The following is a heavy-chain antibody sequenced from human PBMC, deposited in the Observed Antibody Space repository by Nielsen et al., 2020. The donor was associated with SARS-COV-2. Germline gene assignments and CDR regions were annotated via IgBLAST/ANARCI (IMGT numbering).Heavy chain of an antibody. CDR3: ARDLDFWGPGAFDI. Sequence: SETLSLTCTVSGGSISSYYWSWIRQPAGKGLEWIGYIYYSGSTNYNPSLKSRVTISVDTSKNQFSLKLSSVTAADTAVYYCARDLDFWGPGAFDIWGQGTMVTVSS. J-gene: IGHJ3*02. CDR2: IYYSGST. D-gene: IGHD3-3*01. CDR1: GGSISSYY. V-gene: IGHV4-59*01.